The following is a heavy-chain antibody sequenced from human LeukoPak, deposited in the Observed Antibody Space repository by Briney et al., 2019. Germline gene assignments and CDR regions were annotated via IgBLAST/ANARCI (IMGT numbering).Heavy chain of an antibody. Sequence: QTGGSLRLSCAASGFTFSSYAMSWVRQTPGKRLEWVSGIGGSDGRTYYADSVKGRFTNSRDNSKSTLYLQMNSLRAEDTAIYYCAKMPVSYSSGWSTFDYWGQGSLVTVSS. V-gene: IGHV3-23*01. D-gene: IGHD6-19*01. J-gene: IGHJ4*02. CDR1: GFTFSSYA. CDR2: IGGSDGRT. CDR3: AKMPVSYSSGWSTFDY.